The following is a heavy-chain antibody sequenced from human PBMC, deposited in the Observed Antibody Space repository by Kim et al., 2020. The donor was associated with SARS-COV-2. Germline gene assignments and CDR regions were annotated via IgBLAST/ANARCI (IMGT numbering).Heavy chain of an antibody. V-gene: IGHV3-73*01. CDR3: TRIRYSSSWYPPGTYYGYGMDV. CDR2: IRSKANSYAT. D-gene: IGHD6-13*01. Sequence: GGSLRLSCAASGFTFSGSAMHWVRQASGKGLEWVGRIRSKANSYATAYAASVKGRFTISRDDSKNTAYLQMNSLKTEDTAVYYCTRIRYSSSWYPPGTYYGYGMDVWGQGTPVTVSS. J-gene: IGHJ6*02. CDR1: GFTFSGSA.